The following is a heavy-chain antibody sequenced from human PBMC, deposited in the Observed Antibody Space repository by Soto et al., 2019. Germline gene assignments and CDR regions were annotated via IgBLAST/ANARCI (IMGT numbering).Heavy chain of an antibody. CDR3: TTWLTAHFDY. D-gene: IGHD6-19*01. J-gene: IGHJ4*02. CDR1: GFIFSHYT. V-gene: IGHV3-23*01. Sequence: DVHLLESGGGSVQPGESLRLNCVASGFIFSHYTLNWVRRAPGKGLEWVSTISDPATGNTHYADSVKGRFTVSRDDSRNTVYLQMDSLRAEDSAIYYCTTWLTAHFDYWGKGTLVSVSS. CDR2: ISDPATGNT.